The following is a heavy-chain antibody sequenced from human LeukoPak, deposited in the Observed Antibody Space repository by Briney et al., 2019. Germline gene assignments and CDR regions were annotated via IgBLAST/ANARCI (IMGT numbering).Heavy chain of an antibody. V-gene: IGHV1-69*13. Sequence: SVKVSCKASGGTLSSYAISWVRQAPGQGLEWMGGIIPIFGTANYAQKFQGRVTITADESTSTAYMELSSLRSEDTAVYYCARDSSGYCSGGSCEGPLDYWGQGTLVTVSS. D-gene: IGHD2-15*01. J-gene: IGHJ4*02. CDR2: IIPIFGTA. CDR1: GGTLSSYA. CDR3: ARDSSGYCSGGSCEGPLDY.